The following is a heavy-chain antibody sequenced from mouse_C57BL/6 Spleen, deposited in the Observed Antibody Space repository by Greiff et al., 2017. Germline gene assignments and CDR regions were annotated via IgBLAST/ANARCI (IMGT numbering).Heavy chain of an antibody. J-gene: IGHJ4*01. CDR1: GYTFTSYG. V-gene: IGHV1-81*01. CDR2: IYPRSGNT. CDR3: AYCPYAMDY. D-gene: IGHD2-1*01. Sequence: QVQLQQSGAELARPGASVKLSCKASGYTFTSYGISWVKQRTGQGLEWIGAIYPRSGNTYYNEKFKGKATLTADKSYSTAYMELRGLTSEDSAVYFCAYCPYAMDYWGQGTSVTVSS.